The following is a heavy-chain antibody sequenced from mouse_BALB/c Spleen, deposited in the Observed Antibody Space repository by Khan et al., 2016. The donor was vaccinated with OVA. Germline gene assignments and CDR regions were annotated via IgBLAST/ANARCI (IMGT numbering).Heavy chain of an antibody. J-gene: IGHJ2*01. CDR2: IYPGTDNT. D-gene: IGHD3-3*01. V-gene: IGHV1-76*01. Sequence: QVQLKESGAELVRPGASVKLSCKTSGYIFTSYWIHWVKQRSGQGLEWIARIYPGTDNTYYNEKFKDKATLTADKSSSTAYMQLSSLKSEDSDGYFGASEEAVDHFDHWGQGTTLTVSS. CDR3: ASEEAVDHFDH. CDR1: GYIFTSYW.